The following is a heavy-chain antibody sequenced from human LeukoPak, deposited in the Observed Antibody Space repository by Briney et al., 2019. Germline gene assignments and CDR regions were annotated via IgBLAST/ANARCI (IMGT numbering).Heavy chain of an antibody. CDR1: GFTFSSYA. J-gene: IGHJ5*02. Sequence: GGSLRLSCAASGFTFSSYAMHWVRQAPGKGLEWVAVISYDGSNKYYADSVKGRFTISRDNSKNTLYLQMNSLRAEDTAVYYCARGAEEYWYRHWGQGTLVTVSS. CDR2: ISYDGSNK. V-gene: IGHV3-30*04. CDR3: ARGAEEYWYRH. D-gene: IGHD3-16*01.